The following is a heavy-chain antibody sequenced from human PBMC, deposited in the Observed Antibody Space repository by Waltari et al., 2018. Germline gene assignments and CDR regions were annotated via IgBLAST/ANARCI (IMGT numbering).Heavy chain of an antibody. CDR3: ARDRLGGTTWTDYYYYGMDV. Sequence: QLQLQESGPGLVKPSETLSLTCTVSGGSISSSSYYWGWIRQPPGKGLEWIGSIYYSGSTYYHPSLKSRVTISVDTSKNQFSLKLSSVTAADTAVYYCARDRLGGTTWTDYYYYGMDVWGQGTTVTVSS. V-gene: IGHV4-39*07. CDR2: IYYSGST. J-gene: IGHJ6*02. CDR1: GGSISSSSYY. D-gene: IGHD1-26*01.